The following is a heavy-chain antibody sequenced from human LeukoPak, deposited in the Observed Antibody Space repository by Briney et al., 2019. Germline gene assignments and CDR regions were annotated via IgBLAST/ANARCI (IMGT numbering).Heavy chain of an antibody. CDR3: ASGHCTDDVCFFDY. D-gene: IGHD2-8*01. CDR2: MYYSGHT. J-gene: IGHJ4*02. CDR1: GGSMSTYY. Sequence: PSGTLSLTCSVSGGSMSTYYWNWIRQSPGKGLEWIGYMYYSGHTYYNPSLKSRVTISLDTSKNQFSLRLTSVTAADTAVYYCASGHCTDDVCFFDYWGLGTLVTVSS. V-gene: IGHV4-59*01.